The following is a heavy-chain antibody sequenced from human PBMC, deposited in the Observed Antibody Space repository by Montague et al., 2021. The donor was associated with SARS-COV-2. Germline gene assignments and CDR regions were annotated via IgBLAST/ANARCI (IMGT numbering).Heavy chain of an antibody. J-gene: IGHJ4*02. D-gene: IGHD2-2*01. Sequence: SETLSLTCTVSGGSISSGYFYWGWIRQPPGKGLEGVGTIHYSGITYYNPSLKSRVTISVDTSRNQFSLKLSSVTAADTAIYYCARHLSVSVPAAVSDYWGQGTLVTVSS. CDR2: IHYSGIT. CDR1: GGSISSGYFY. CDR3: ARHLSVSVPAAVSDY. V-gene: IGHV4-39*01.